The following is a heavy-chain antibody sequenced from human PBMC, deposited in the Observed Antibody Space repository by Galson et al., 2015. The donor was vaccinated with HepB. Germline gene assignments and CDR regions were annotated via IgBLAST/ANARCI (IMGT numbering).Heavy chain of an antibody. Sequence: SLRLSCAASGFTFSSYWMSWVRQAPGKGLEWVANIKQDGSEKYYVDSVKGRFTISRDNAKNSLYLQMNSLRAEDTAVYYCASIAGFNQMVRGFAFDIWGQGTMVTVSS. D-gene: IGHD3-10*01. V-gene: IGHV3-7*03. CDR2: IKQDGSEK. J-gene: IGHJ3*02. CDR3: ASIAGFNQMVRGFAFDI. CDR1: GFTFSSYW.